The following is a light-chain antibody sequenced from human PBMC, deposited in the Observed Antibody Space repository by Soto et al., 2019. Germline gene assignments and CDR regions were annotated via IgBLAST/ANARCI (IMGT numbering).Light chain of an antibody. CDR3: QQYDILPIT. CDR2: DAS. CDR1: QDINIY. V-gene: IGKV1-33*01. Sequence: IQMTQSPSSLFASVGDRVTITCQATQDINIYLNWYQQKPGKAPNLLIYDASNLEIGVPSRFSASGSGTHFTFTISSLQTEDIGTYYCQQYDILPITFGRGTRLEI. J-gene: IGKJ5*01.